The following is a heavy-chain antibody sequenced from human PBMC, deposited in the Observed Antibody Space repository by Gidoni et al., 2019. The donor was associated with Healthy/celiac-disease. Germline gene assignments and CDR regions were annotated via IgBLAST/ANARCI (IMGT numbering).Heavy chain of an antibody. J-gene: IGHJ4*02. CDR1: GFTFDDYT. V-gene: IGHV3-43*01. Sequence: EVQLVESGGVVVQPGGSLRLSCAASGFTFDDYTMHWVRQAPGKGLEWVSLISWDGGSTYYADSVKGRFTISRDNSKNSLYLQMNSLRTEDTALYYCAKGDGGYDPPLDYWGQGTLVTVSS. CDR2: ISWDGGST. CDR3: AKGDGGYDPPLDY. D-gene: IGHD5-12*01.